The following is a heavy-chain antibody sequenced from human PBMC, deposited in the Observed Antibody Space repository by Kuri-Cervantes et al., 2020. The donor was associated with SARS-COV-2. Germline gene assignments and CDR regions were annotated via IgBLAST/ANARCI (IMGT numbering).Heavy chain of an antibody. D-gene: IGHD3-9*01. CDR1: GFTFSSYA. V-gene: IGHV3-23*01. Sequence: GESLKISCAASGFTFSSYAMNWVRQAPGKGLEWVSAISGSGGSTYYADSVKGRFTISRDNSKNTLYLQMNSLRAEDTAVYYCARDGYFDWLFQGDYFDYWGQGTLVTVSS. CDR2: ISGSGGST. J-gene: IGHJ4*02. CDR3: ARDGYFDWLFQGDYFDY.